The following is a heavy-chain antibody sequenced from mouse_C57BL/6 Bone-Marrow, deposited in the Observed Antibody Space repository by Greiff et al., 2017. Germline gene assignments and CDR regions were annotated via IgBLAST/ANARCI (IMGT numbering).Heavy chain of an antibody. V-gene: IGHV1-15*01. Sequence: VQLQQSGAELVRPGASVTLSCKASGYTFTDYEMHWVKQTPVHGLEWIGAIDPETGGTAYTQKFKGKAILTADKSSSTAYMELRSLTSEDSAVYYCTRYGYHWYFDVWGTGTTVTVSS. CDR1: GYTFTDYE. J-gene: IGHJ1*03. CDR3: TRYGYHWYFDV. CDR2: IDPETGGT. D-gene: IGHD2-2*01.